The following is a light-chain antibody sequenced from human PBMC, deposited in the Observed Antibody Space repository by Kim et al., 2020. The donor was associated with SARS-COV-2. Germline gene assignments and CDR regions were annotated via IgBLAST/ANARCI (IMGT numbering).Light chain of an antibody. V-gene: IGKV1-5*01. CDR2: DAS. J-gene: IGKJ1*01. CDR3: QQYNSYSGT. CDR1: QRISSW. Sequence: ASIRDRVTSPCRASQRISSWLAWYPQKPGKAPKLLIYDASSWESGVPSRFSGSGSGTECTLTISSLQPDDFATYYCQQYNSYSGTFGQGTKVDIK.